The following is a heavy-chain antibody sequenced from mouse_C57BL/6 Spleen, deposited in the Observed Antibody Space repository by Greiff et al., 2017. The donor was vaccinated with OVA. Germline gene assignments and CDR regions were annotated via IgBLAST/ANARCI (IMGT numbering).Heavy chain of an antibody. CDR1: GFTFSDAW. CDR3: TRANWEKFDY. CDR2: IRNKANNHAT. D-gene: IGHD4-1*01. Sequence: EVKVVESGGGLVQPGGSMKLSCAASGFTFSDAWMDWVRQSPEKGLEWVAEIRNKANNHATYYAESVKGRFTISRDDSKSSVYLQMNSLRAEDTGIYYCTRANWEKFDYWGQGTTLTVSS. V-gene: IGHV6-6*01. J-gene: IGHJ2*01.